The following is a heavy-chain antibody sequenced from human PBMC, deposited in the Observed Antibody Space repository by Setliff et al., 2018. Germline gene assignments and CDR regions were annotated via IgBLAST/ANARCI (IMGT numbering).Heavy chain of an antibody. D-gene: IGHD5-18*01. V-gene: IGHV3-48*01. CDR3: AGGYSFGYGVY. CDR1: GFTFSSYA. Sequence: GGSLRLSCAASGFTFSSYAMSWVRQAPGKGLEWLSYISSSGGTIHYADSVKGRFTISKDTAENSVFLQMNSLRGEDTALYYCAGGYSFGYGVYWGQGVLVTGS. CDR2: ISSSGGTI. J-gene: IGHJ4*02.